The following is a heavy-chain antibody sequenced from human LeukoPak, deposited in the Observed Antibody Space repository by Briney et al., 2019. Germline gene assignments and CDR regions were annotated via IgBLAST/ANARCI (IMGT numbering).Heavy chain of an antibody. J-gene: IGHJ3*02. D-gene: IGHD5-24*01. CDR2: ISYDGSNK. Sequence: GGSLRLSCAASGFTFSSYGMHWVRQAPGKGLEWVAVISYDGSNKYYADSVKGRFTISRDNSKNTLYLQMNSLRAEDTAVYYCAKGLVEMATLDAFDIWGQGTMVTVSS. CDR3: AKGLVEMATLDAFDI. V-gene: IGHV3-30*18. CDR1: GFTFSSYG.